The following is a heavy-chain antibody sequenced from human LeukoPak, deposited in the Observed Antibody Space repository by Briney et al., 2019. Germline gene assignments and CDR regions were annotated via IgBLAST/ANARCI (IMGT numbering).Heavy chain of an antibody. Sequence: PGGSLRLSCAASGFTVISNYMSWVRQTPGRSLEWVAFIYSSGSTYYAESAEGRFTISRDSSKNTLYLEMTSLRVEGTAVYYCTRAEFSNSFDDWGQGTLVIVSS. CDR1: GFTVISNY. CDR2: IYSSGST. J-gene: IGHJ4*02. V-gene: IGHV3-53*01. CDR3: TRAEFSNSFDD. D-gene: IGHD6-6*01.